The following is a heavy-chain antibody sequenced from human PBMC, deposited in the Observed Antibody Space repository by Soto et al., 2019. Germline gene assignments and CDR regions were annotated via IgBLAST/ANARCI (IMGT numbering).Heavy chain of an antibody. CDR1: GVSFTSSNW. J-gene: IGHJ5*02. CDR2: INHSGST. Sequence: SETLSLTCAVSGVSFTSSNWWTWIGQPPGKGLEGLGEINHSGSTNYNPSLESRVTISLDTSKTQFSLKLTSVTAADTAVYYCARGEGRLVGTWFDPWGQGTLVTVSS. D-gene: IGHD5-12*01. V-gene: IGHV4-4*02. CDR3: ARGEGRLVGTWFDP.